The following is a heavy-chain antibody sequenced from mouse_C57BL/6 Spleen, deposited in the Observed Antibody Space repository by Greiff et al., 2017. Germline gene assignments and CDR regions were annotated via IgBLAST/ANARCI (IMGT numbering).Heavy chain of an antibody. CDR2: ISNFAYSI. D-gene: IGHD2-3*01. CDR3: TRQEMVPGDY. CDR1: GFTFSDYG. Sequence: EVKLVESGGGLVQPGGSLKLSCAASGFTFSDYGMAWVRQAPRKGPEWVAFISNFAYSIYYADTVTGRFTISRENAKNTLYLQMSSLRSEDTAMYYCTRQEMVPGDYWGQGTSVTVSS. V-gene: IGHV5-15*01. J-gene: IGHJ4*01.